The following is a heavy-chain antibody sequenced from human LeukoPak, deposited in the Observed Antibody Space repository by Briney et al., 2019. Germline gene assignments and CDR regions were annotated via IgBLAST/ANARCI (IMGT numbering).Heavy chain of an antibody. Sequence: ASVKVSCKASGGTFSSYAISWVRQAPGQGLEWMRRIIPIFGTANYAQKFQGRVTITTDESTSTAYMELSSLRSEDTAVYYCASGWYSYGLWAFDIWGQGTMVTVSS. D-gene: IGHD5-18*01. V-gene: IGHV1-69*05. CDR3: ASGWYSYGLWAFDI. CDR1: GGTFSSYA. CDR2: IIPIFGTA. J-gene: IGHJ3*02.